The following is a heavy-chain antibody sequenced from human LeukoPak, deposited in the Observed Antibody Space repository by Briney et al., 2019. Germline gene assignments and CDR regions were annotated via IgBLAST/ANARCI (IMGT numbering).Heavy chain of an antibody. J-gene: IGHJ6*03. V-gene: IGHV1-18*01. CDR3: ARDAEDIVVVPAWYYYYMDV. CDR1: GYTSTCYG. D-gene: IGHD2-2*01. CDR2: ISAYNGNT. Sequence: ASVKVSRKASGYTSTCYGISWARQAPGQGLEWMGWISAYNGNTNYAQKLQGRVTMTTDTSTSTAYMELRSLRSDDTAVYYCARDAEDIVVVPAWYYYYMDVWGKGTTVTVSS.